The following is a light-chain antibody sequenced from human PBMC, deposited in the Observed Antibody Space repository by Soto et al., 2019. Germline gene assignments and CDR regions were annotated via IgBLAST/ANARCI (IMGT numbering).Light chain of an antibody. CDR3: QQYNNWPPLT. Sequence: EIVMTQSPATLSVSPGERATLSCRASQSVRSNLAWYQQKPGQAPRLLMYDASTRATGIPARFSGSGSGTEFTLTISSLQSEDFAVYYCQQYNNWPPLTFGGGTKVEIK. V-gene: IGKV3-15*01. J-gene: IGKJ4*01. CDR1: QSVRSN. CDR2: DAS.